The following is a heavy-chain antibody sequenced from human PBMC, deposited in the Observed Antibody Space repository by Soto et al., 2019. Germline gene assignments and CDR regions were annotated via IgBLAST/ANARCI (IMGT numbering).Heavy chain of an antibody. J-gene: IGHJ6*02. V-gene: IGHV3-23*01. Sequence: ESGGGLVQPGGSLRLSCVASGFTFTTYAMSWVRQAPGKGLEWVSAISRSGGSTYYADSVKGRFTISRDNSKNTLYLQMNSLRADDTAVYYCAKDSAESESPYYYGMDVWGQGTTVTVSS. CDR1: GFTFTTYA. CDR2: ISRSGGST. CDR3: AKDSAESESPYYYGMDV.